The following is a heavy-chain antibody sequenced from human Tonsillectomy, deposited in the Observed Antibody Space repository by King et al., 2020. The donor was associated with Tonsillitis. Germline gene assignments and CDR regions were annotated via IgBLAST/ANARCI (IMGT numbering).Heavy chain of an antibody. V-gene: IGHV3-23*04. CDR2: ISGSGGST. CDR1: GFAFSDYA. CDR3: AKSLAGISGWFDP. D-gene: IGHD3-10*01. J-gene: IGHJ5*02. Sequence: VQLVESGGGLVQPGGSLRLSCATSGFAFSDYAMSWVRQAPGKGLEWVSAISGSGGSTYYADSVKGRFTISRDNSKNTLYLQMNSLRAEDTAVYYCAKSLAGISGWFDPWGQGTLVTVSS.